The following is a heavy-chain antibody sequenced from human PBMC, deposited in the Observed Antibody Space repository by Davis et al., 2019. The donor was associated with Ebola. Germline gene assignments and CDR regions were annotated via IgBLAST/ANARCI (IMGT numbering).Heavy chain of an antibody. CDR2: VSISGRDT. V-gene: IGHV3-21*01. D-gene: IGHD3-3*01. J-gene: IGHJ4*02. CDR1: GFPFSAYA. Sequence: GESLKISCAASGFPFSAYAMSWVRQPPGEGLQWVSTVSISGRDTYYIDSVKGRFSISRDNAKNSLYLQMNSLRAEDTAVYYCARDFSERLLEWLFPDYWGQGTLVTVSS. CDR3: ARDFSERLLEWLFPDY.